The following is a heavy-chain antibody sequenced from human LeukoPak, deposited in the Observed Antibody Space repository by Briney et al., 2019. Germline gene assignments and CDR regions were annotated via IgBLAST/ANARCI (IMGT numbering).Heavy chain of an antibody. J-gene: IGHJ6*04. CDR3: AELGITMIGGV. D-gene: IGHD3-10*02. CDR1: GFIVSSNY. CDR2: ISSSGSTI. Sequence: GGSLRLSCAASGFIVSSNYMNWVRQAPGKGLEWVSYISSSGSTIYYADSVKGRFTISRDNAKNSLYLQMNSLRAEDTAVYYCAELGITMIGGVWGKGTTVTISS. V-gene: IGHV3-48*03.